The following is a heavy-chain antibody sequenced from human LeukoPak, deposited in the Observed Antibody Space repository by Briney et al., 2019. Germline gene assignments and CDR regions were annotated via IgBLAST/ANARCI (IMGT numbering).Heavy chain of an antibody. D-gene: IGHD3-22*01. CDR3: ARPNYYDSSAHNMDV. V-gene: IGHV3-53*01. J-gene: IGHJ6*03. Sequence: GGSLRLSCAASGFTVSSNYMSWVRQAPGKGLEWVSVIYSGGSTYYADSVKGRFTISRDNSKHTLYLQMNSLRAEDTAVYYCARPNYYDSSAHNMDVWGKGTTVTVSS. CDR1: GFTVSSNY. CDR2: IYSGGST.